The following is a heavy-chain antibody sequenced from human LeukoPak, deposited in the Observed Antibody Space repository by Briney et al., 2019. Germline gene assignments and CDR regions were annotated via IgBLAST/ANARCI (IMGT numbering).Heavy chain of an antibody. CDR3: ARCRRDLSAEFDY. V-gene: IGHV4-39*01. CDR2: IYYSGST. J-gene: IGHJ4*02. CDR1: GGSISSSSYY. Sequence: SETLSLTCTVSGGSISSSSYYWGWIRQPPGKGLEWIGSIYYSGSTYYNPSLKSRVTISVDTSKNQFSLKLSSVTAADTAVYYCARCRRDLSAEFDYWGQGTLVTVSS.